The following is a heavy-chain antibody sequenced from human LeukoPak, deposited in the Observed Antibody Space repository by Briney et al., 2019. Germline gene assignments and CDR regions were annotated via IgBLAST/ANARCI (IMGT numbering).Heavy chain of an antibody. CDR1: GFTVSSNY. CDR2: IYSGGST. Sequence: GGSLRLSCAASGFTVSSNYMSWVRQAPGKGLEWVSVIYSGGSTYYADSVKGRFTISRDNSKNTLYLQMNSLRAEDTAVYYCARDSSLVPAAYDFWSGYSTTSFDYWGQGTLVTVSS. V-gene: IGHV3-66*01. J-gene: IGHJ4*02. D-gene: IGHD3-3*01. CDR3: ARDSSLVPAAYDFWSGYSTTSFDY.